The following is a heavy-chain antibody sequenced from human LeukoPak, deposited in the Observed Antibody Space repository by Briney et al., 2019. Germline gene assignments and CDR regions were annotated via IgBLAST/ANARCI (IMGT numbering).Heavy chain of an antibody. V-gene: IGHV1-18*01. Sequence: GASVKVSCKASGYIFTSYGISWVRQAPGQGLEWMGWISVYNGNTNYPQRLQGRVTMTTDTSTTTAYMELRSLRSDDTAVYYCARDINGYYYDSNGYYPTDLWGQGTLVNVSS. CDR2: ISVYNGNT. CDR1: GYIFTSYG. D-gene: IGHD3-22*01. J-gene: IGHJ5*02. CDR3: ARDINGYYYDSNGYYPTDL.